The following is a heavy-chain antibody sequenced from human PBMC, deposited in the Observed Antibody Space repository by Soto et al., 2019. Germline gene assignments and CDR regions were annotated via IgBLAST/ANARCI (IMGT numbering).Heavy chain of an antibody. CDR3: ARDSLVVVVAAPPGAIVI. D-gene: IGHD2-15*01. CDR1: GFTFSSYG. J-gene: IGHJ3*02. CDR2: IWYDGSNK. V-gene: IGHV3-33*01. Sequence: GGSLRLSCAASGFTFSSYGMHWVRRAPGKGLEWVAVIWYDGSNKYYADSVKGRFTISRDNSKNTLYLQMNSLRAEDTAVYYCARDSLVVVVAAPPGAIVIWGQGTMVTV.